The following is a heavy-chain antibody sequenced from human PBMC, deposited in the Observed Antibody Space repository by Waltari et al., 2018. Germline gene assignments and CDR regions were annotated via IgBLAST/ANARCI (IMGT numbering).Heavy chain of an antibody. V-gene: IGHV4-39*07. CDR1: GGSISSSNYY. CDR3: ASGGGYTNGWDY. J-gene: IGHJ4*02. D-gene: IGHD2-8*01. Sequence: QPLLQESGPGLVKPSETLSLTCSVSGGSISSSNYYWSWIRQLPGKGLEWIGNIYYSGDTYYNPSLKSRVTISLDTSKNQFSLKLRSVIAADTAVYFCASGGGYTNGWDYWGQGTLVTVSS. CDR2: IYYSGDT.